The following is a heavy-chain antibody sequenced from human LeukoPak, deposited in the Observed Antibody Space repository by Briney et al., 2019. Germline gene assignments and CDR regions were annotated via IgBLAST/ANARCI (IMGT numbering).Heavy chain of an antibody. D-gene: IGHD3-10*01. CDR1: GGTFSSYA. V-gene: IGHV1-69*01. Sequence: SVKVSCKASGGTFSSYAISWVRQAPGQGLEWMGGIIPIFGTANYAQKFQGRVTITADESTSTAYMELSSLRSEDTAVYYCARGNYYGSGSYSYYMDVWGKGTTVTISS. CDR2: IIPIFGTA. CDR3: ARGNYYGSGSYSYYMDV. J-gene: IGHJ6*03.